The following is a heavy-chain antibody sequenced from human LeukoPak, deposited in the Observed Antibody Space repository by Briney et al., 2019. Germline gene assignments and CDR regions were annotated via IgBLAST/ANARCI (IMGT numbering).Heavy chain of an antibody. CDR1: GFTFSSYG. CDR2: IRYDGSNK. Sequence: GGSLRLSCAASGFTFSSYGMHWVRQAPGKGLEWVAFIRYDGSNKYYADSVKGRFTISRDNSKNTLYLQMNSLRAEDTAVYYCAKWVGGRAYCYYYMDVWGKGTTVTISS. D-gene: IGHD3-16*01. V-gene: IGHV3-30*02. CDR3: AKWVGGRAYCYYYMDV. J-gene: IGHJ6*03.